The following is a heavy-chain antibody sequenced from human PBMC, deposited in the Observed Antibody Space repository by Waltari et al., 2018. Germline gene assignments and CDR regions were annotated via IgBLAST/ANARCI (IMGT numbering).Heavy chain of an antibody. J-gene: IGHJ6*02. CDR1: GYIFTHSW. CDR2: IYPGDFDT. CDR3: ARLPYYYGSGSYYSDYGMDV. V-gene: IGHV5-51*01. Sequence: EVQLVQSGAEVKKPGESLRISCQGSGYIFTHSWIGWVRQRPGKGLEWMGVIYPGDFDTRYSPSFQGQVTISADKSINTAYLQWSSLKASDTAMYYCARLPYYYGSGSYYSDYGMDVWGQGTTVTVSS. D-gene: IGHD3-10*01.